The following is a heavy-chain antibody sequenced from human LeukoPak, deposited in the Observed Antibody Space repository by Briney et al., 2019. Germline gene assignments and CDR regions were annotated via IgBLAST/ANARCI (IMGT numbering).Heavy chain of an antibody. D-gene: IGHD3-10*01. Sequence: SVKVSCKASGGTFSSCAISWVRQAPGQGLEWMGGIIPIFGTANYAQKFQGRVTITADKSTSTAYMELSSLRSEDTAVYYCARAITMVRGVIIISAFDIWGQGTMVTVSS. J-gene: IGHJ3*02. V-gene: IGHV1-69*06. CDR3: ARAITMVRGVIIISAFDI. CDR2: IIPIFGTA. CDR1: GGTFSSCA.